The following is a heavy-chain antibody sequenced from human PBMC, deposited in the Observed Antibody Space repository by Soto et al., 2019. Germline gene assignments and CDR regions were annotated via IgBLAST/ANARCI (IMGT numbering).Heavy chain of an antibody. Sequence: PSETLSLTCTVSGGSVSSGGYYWSWIRQHPGKGLEWIGYIYYSGNTFYNPSLKSRVTISVDTSKNQFSLKLSSVTAADTAVYYCARKKGYSYGPHYFDYWGQGTRVNVS. CDR3: ARKKGYSYGPHYFDY. CDR2: IYYSGNT. J-gene: IGHJ4*02. V-gene: IGHV4-31*03. D-gene: IGHD5-18*01. CDR1: GGSVSSGGYY.